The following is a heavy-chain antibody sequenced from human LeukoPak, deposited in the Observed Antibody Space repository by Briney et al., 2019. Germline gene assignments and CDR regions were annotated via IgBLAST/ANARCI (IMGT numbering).Heavy chain of an antibody. CDR3: ARISGYYDSSGRNWFDP. D-gene: IGHD3-22*01. CDR2: IYYSGST. J-gene: IGHJ5*02. Sequence: SETLSLTCTVSGGSISSSSYYWAWIRQPPGKGLEWIGTIYYSGSTYYNASLKSRVTISVDTSKNQFSLKLNSVTAADTAVYYCARISGYYDSSGRNWFDPWGQGTLVTVSS. CDR1: GGSISSSSYY. V-gene: IGHV4-39*07.